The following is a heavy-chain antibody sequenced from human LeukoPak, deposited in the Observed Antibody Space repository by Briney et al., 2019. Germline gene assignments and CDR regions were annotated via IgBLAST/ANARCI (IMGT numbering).Heavy chain of an antibody. J-gene: IGHJ5*02. Sequence: GGSLRCSGAASGFTFSSYAMSWVRQAPGKGLEWVSDISGSGGSTYYADSVKGRFTISRDNSKNTLYLQMNSLRAEDTAVYYCAKVVNYYDYVWGPLGFDPWGQGTLVTVSS. D-gene: IGHD3-16*01. CDR2: ISGSGGST. CDR3: AKVVNYYDYVWGPLGFDP. CDR1: GFTFSSYA. V-gene: IGHV3-23*01.